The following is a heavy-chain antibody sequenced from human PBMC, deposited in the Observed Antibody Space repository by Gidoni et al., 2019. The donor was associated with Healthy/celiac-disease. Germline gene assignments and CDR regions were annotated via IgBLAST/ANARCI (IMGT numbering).Heavy chain of an antibody. CDR3: ARDRGWFGEYYMDV. CDR1: GFTFSSYW. J-gene: IGHJ6*03. Sequence: EVPLGESGGGLVQPGGSLTLSCAAYGFTFSSYWMSWFRQAPGNGLEWVANIKQDVSEKYYVDSVKGPFTISRDNAKNSLYLQMNSLRAEDTAVYYCARDRGWFGEYYMDVWGKGTTVTVSS. V-gene: IGHV3-7*01. CDR2: IKQDVSEK. D-gene: IGHD3-10*01.